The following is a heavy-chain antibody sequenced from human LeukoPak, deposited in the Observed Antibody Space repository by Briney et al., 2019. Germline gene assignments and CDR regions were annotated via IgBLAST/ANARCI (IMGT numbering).Heavy chain of an antibody. D-gene: IGHD2-21*01. V-gene: IGHV3-7*01. CDR2: VKQDGSEK. CDR1: GFTFSNYW. Sequence: GGSLRLSCAASGFTFSNYWMTWIRQAPGKGLEWVATVKQDGSEKYYVDSVQGRFTISRDNAQNSLYLQLNSLRAQDSALYYCVRACGSAACPFYFHYWGQGTLVTVSS. CDR3: VRACGSAACPFYFHY. J-gene: IGHJ4*02.